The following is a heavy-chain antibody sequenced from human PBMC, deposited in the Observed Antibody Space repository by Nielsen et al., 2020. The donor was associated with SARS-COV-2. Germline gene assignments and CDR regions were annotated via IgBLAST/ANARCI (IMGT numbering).Heavy chain of an antibody. V-gene: IGHV3-69-1*01. CDR2: ISYSSYR. D-gene: IGHD3-22*01. J-gene: IGHJ4*02. CDR1: GFSFSDYY. Sequence: GESLKISCAASGFSFSDYYMHWIRQAPGKGLEWVSYISYSSYRNYADAVKGRFTISRDDSKNSVYLHMNNLRAEDTAVYYCAREATYFYDSSGYRRARLAGPDYWGQGTLVTVSS. CDR3: AREATYFYDSSGYRRARLAGPDY.